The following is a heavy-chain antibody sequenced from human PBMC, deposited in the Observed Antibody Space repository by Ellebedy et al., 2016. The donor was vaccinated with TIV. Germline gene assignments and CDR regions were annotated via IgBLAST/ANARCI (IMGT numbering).Heavy chain of an antibody. CDR3: ARGARGIYAFDI. J-gene: IGHJ3*02. D-gene: IGHD1-26*01. CDR1: GYVFTAYH. Sequence: ASVKVSCKASGYVFTAYHIHWVRQAPGQGLEWMGGIIPIFGTANYAQKFQGRVTITADESTSTAYMELSSLRSEDTAVYYCARGARGIYAFDIWGQGTTVTVSS. CDR2: IIPIFGTA. V-gene: IGHV1-69*13.